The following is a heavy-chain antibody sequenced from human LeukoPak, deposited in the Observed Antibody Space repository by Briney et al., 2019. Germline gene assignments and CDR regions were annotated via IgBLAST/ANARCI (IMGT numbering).Heavy chain of an antibody. Sequence: SVRVSCKASAHTFTGYYMHWERHAPGQGLEWIGWINPNSGGTKYAQKFQGRVTMTRDTSISTAYMELSRLRSDDTAVYYCARHREAGPDPYFQHWGQGTLVTVSS. J-gene: IGHJ1*01. CDR1: AHTFTGYY. CDR3: ARHREAGPDPYFQH. D-gene: IGHD6-19*01. V-gene: IGHV1-2*02. CDR2: INPNSGGT.